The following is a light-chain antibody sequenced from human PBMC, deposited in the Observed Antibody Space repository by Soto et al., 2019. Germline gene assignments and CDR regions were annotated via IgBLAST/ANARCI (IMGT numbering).Light chain of an antibody. V-gene: IGKV3-20*01. CDR3: QLYGSSWT. CDR1: QSVSSSY. J-gene: IGKJ1*01. CDR2: GSS. Sequence: EIVLMQSPGTLSLSPGERATLSCRASQSVSSSYLAWYQQKPGQAPRLLIYGSSSRATGIPDRFSGSGSGTDFTLPIGRLEPEDFAVYYCQLYGSSWTFGQGTKVEIK.